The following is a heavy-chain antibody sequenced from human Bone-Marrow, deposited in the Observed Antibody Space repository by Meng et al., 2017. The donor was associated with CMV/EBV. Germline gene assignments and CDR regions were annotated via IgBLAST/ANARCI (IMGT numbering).Heavy chain of an antibody. CDR3: ARDRITIFGVVMGHDAFYI. V-gene: IGHV3-23*03. Sequence: GESLKISCAASGFTFIKYAMSWVRQAPGKGLEWVSVIYSGGSSTYYADSVKGRFTISRDNSKNTLYLQMNSLRAEDTAVYYCARDRITIFGVVMGHDAFYIWGQGTMVTVSS. D-gene: IGHD3-3*01. CDR2: IYSGGSST. J-gene: IGHJ3*02. CDR1: GFTFIKYA.